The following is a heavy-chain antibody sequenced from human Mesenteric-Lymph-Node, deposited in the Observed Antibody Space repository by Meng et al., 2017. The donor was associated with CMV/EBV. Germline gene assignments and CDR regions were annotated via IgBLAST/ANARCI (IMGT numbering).Heavy chain of an antibody. CDR2: IYSGGST. CDR3: AKAGGYSGSYPFDG. CDR1: GFTVSSNH. Sequence: GESLKISCAASGFTVSSNHMSWVRQAPGKGLEWVSVIYSGGSTYYRDSVKGRFTISRDNAKSSLYLQMNSLRPEDMALYFCAKAGGYSGSYPFDGWGQGTLVTVSS. V-gene: IGHV3-53*05. D-gene: IGHD1-26*01. J-gene: IGHJ4*02.